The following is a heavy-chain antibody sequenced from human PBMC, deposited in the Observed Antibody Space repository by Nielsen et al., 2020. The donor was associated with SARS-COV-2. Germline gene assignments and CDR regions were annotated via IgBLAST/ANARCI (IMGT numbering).Heavy chain of an antibody. Sequence: GGSLRLSCAASGFTFSSYGMHWVRQAPGKGLEWVAVISYDGSNKYYADSVKGRFTISRDNSKNTLYLQMNSLRAEDTAVYYCARVSGWYWLDYWGQGTLVTVSS. CDR2: ISYDGSNK. J-gene: IGHJ4*02. CDR3: ARVSGWYWLDY. D-gene: IGHD6-19*01. V-gene: IGHV3-30*03. CDR1: GFTFSSYG.